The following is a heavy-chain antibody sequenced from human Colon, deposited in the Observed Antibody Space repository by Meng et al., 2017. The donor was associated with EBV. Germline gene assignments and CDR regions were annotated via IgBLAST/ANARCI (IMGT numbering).Heavy chain of an antibody. J-gene: IGHJ4*02. Sequence: QVHLEKSGAEVKKPGASVNVSCKASGYTFTSSAVHWVRQAPGQRPEWMGWINAGTGNTKYSQKFMGRVTISRDTSASTAYMQLTSLTSEDTAVYYCARGGRSFRNIRLWDFWGQGTLVTVSS. CDR2: INAGTGNT. V-gene: IGHV1-3*01. D-gene: IGHD2/OR15-2a*01. CDR3: ARGGRSFRNIRLWDF. CDR1: GYTFTSSA.